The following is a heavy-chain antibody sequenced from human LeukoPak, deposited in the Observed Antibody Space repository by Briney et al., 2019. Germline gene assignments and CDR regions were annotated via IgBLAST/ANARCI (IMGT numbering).Heavy chain of an antibody. Sequence: SETLSLTCAVYGGTFSGYYWSWIRHPPGKGLEWIGEINHSGSTNYNPSLKSRVTISVDTSKNQFSLKLSSVTAADTAVYYCARAQYDFWNGYPNWFDPWGQGTLVTVSS. V-gene: IGHV4-34*01. CDR2: INHSGST. CDR1: GGTFSGYY. D-gene: IGHD3-3*01. CDR3: ARAQYDFWNGYPNWFDP. J-gene: IGHJ5*02.